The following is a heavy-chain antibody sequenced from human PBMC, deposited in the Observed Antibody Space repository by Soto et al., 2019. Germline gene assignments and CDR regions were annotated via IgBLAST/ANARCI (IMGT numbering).Heavy chain of an antibody. Sequence: GGSLRLSCAASGFTFSSYAMSWVRQAPGKGLEWVSAISGSGGSTYYADSVKGRFTISRDNSKNTLYLQMNSLRAEDTAVYYCAKRPDYGSGSYYFDYWGQGTLVTVSS. CDR2: ISGSGGST. CDR1: GFTFSSYA. CDR3: AKRPDYGSGSYYFDY. J-gene: IGHJ4*02. D-gene: IGHD3-10*01. V-gene: IGHV3-23*01.